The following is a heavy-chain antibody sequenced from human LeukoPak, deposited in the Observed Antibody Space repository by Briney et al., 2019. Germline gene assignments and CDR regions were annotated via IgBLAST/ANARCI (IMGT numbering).Heavy chain of an antibody. CDR3: ARSRTAAGAFVY. Sequence: ASVNVSFKASVYTFTRYGISWVRQAPGQGLEWMGWISAYNGNTNYAQKLQGRVTMTTDTSTSTAYMELRSLRSDDTAVYYCARSRTAAGAFVYWGQGTLVTVSS. V-gene: IGHV1-18*01. CDR2: ISAYNGNT. CDR1: VYTFTRYG. D-gene: IGHD6-13*01. J-gene: IGHJ4*02.